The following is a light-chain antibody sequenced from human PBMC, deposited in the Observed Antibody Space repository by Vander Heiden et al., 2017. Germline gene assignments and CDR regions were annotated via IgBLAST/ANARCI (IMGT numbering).Light chain of an antibody. V-gene: IGKV1-5*03. CDR3: QQDNSYPHS. J-gene: IGKJ2*03. CDR2: KAS. CDR1: QSISSW. Sequence: DIQMTQSPSTLSASVGDRVTITCRASQSISSWLAWYQQKPGKAPKLLIYKASSLESGVPSRFSGSGSGTEFTLTISSLQPDDFATYYCQQDNSYPHSFGQWINPKMK.